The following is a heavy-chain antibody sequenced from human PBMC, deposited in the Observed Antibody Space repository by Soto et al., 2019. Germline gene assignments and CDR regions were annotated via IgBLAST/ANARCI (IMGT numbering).Heavy chain of an antibody. J-gene: IGHJ6*02. V-gene: IGHV1-18*01. CDR2: ISAYNGNT. Sequence: GASVKVSCKASGYTFTSYGISWVRQAPGQGLEWMGWISAYNGNTNYAQKLQGRVTMTTDTSTSTAYMELRSLRSDDTAVYYCARTSSQPNYGSGSYFWGAYYYGMDVWGQGTTVTVSS. CDR3: ARTSSQPNYGSGSYFWGAYYYGMDV. D-gene: IGHD3-10*01. CDR1: GYTFTSYG.